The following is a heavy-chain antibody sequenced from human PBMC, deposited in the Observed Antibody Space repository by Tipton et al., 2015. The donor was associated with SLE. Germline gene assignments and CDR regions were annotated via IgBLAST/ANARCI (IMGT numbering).Heavy chain of an antibody. V-gene: IGHV4-34*09. CDR3: ARDPGDWGYDY. D-gene: IGHD7-27*01. J-gene: IGHJ4*02. CDR2: INHTEGT. Sequence: TLSLTCALSGGSFTGYHWSWFRQPPGKGLECIGEINHTEGTRYNPSLKSRVTISVDTSKNQFSLKLTSVTAADTAVYYCARDPGDWGYDYWGQGTLVTVSS. CDR1: GGSFTGYH.